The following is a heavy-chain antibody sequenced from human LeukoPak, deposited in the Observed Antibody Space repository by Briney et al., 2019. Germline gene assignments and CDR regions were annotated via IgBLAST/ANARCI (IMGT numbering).Heavy chain of an antibody. D-gene: IGHD3-22*01. CDR1: GFTFSSYG. Sequence: GGSLRLSCAASGFTFSSYGMHWVRQAPGKGLEWVAFIRYDGSNKYYADSVKSRFTISRDNSKNTLYLQMNSPRAEDTAVYYCAKDETTYYYDSSGSDYWGQGTLVTVSS. V-gene: IGHV3-30*02. CDR3: AKDETTYYYDSSGSDY. CDR2: IRYDGSNK. J-gene: IGHJ4*02.